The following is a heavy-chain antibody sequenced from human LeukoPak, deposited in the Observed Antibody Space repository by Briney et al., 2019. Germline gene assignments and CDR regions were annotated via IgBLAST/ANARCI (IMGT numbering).Heavy chain of an antibody. CDR1: GYTFTGYY. V-gene: IGHV1-2*02. D-gene: IGHD2-2*01. CDR2: INPNSGGT. Sequence: RASVKVSCKASGYTFTGYYMHWVRQAPGQGLEWMGWINPNSGGTNYAQKFQGRVTMTRDTSISTAYMELSRLRSDDTAVYYCARLYYSSTSCYPLSPFDYWGQGTLVTVSS. CDR3: ARLYYSSTSCYPLSPFDY. J-gene: IGHJ4*02.